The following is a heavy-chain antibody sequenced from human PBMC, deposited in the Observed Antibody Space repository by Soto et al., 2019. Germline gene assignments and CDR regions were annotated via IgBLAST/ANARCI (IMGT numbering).Heavy chain of an antibody. D-gene: IGHD3-3*01. V-gene: IGHV3-11*01. Sequence: QVQLVESGGDLVKPGGSLRLSCAASGYTFSDYYMSWIRQAPGKGLEWISYIDTSGTKIYYADSVKGRFTITRDNAKNSLYLKMNSLRDEDTAVYYCASHYDMWSGYLSPVDYWGHGTLVTVSS. CDR3: ASHYDMWSGYLSPVDY. J-gene: IGHJ4*01. CDR2: IDTSGTKI. CDR1: GYTFSDYY.